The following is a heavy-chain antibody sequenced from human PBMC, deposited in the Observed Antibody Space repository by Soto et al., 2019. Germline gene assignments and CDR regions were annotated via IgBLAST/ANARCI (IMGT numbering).Heavy chain of an antibody. Sequence: PGGSLRLSCAASGFTISSYAMHWVRQAPGKGLEWVAVISYDGSNKYSADSVKGRFTISRDNSKNTLYLQMNSLRAEDTTVYYCARGYYGSGSYYNSPGYYGMDVWGQGTTVTSP. CDR1: GFTISSYA. V-gene: IGHV3-30-3*01. CDR3: ARGYYGSGSYYNSPGYYGMDV. CDR2: ISYDGSNK. J-gene: IGHJ6*02. D-gene: IGHD3-10*01.